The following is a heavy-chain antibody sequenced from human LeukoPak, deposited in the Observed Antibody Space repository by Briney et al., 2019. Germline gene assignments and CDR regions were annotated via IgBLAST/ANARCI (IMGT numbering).Heavy chain of an antibody. CDR2: INPNSGGT. CDR1: GYTFTGYY. J-gene: IGHJ4*02. V-gene: IGHV1-2*02. Sequence: ASVKVSCKASGYTFTGYYMHWVRQAPGQGLEWMGWINPNSGGTNYAQKFQGRVTMTRDTSISTAYMELSRLRSDDTAVYYCAGVGAAGTIFFDYWGQGTLVTVSS. CDR3: AGVGAAGTIFFDY. D-gene: IGHD6-19*01.